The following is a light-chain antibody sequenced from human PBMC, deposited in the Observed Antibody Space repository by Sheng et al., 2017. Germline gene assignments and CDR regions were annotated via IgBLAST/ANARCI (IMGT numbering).Light chain of an antibody. V-gene: IGLV6-57*03. J-gene: IGLJ2*01. CDR1: GGSIASSY. Sequence: NFMLTQPHSVSGSPGKTVTISCTRSGGSIASSYVQWYQQRPGSAPTTVIYEDHQRPSGVPDRFSGSIDRSSNSASFTISGLKTEDEADYYCQSYDNDNQVVFGGGTQLTVL. CDR3: QSYDNDNQVV. CDR2: EDH.